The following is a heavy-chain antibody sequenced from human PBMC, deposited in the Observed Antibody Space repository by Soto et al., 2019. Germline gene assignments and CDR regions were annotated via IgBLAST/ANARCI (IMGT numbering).Heavy chain of an antibody. V-gene: IGHV3-23*01. CDR2: ISGGGSST. Sequence: PGGSLRLSCAASGFTFSSYAMSWVRQAPGKGLEWVSAISGGGSSTYYADSVKGRFTISRDNFKKTLYLQMDSLRAEDTAVYYCARDGVGATTFFGYLDYWGQGALVTVSS. CDR1: GFTFSSYA. J-gene: IGHJ4*02. CDR3: ARDGVGATTFFGYLDY. D-gene: IGHD1-26*01.